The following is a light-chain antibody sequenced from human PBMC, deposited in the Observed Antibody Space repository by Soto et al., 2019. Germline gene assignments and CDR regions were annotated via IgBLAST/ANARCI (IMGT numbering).Light chain of an antibody. CDR1: SSDVGRYDY. CDR3: CSFAGSYSYV. CDR2: DVT. Sequence: QSALTQPRSVSGSPGQSVTISCTGTSSDVGRYDYDSWYQQYPGEAPKLIIYDVTERPSGVPDRFSGSKSGNTASLTISGLRAEDEAAYSCCSFAGSYSYVFGRGTKVTVL. J-gene: IGLJ1*01. V-gene: IGLV2-11*01.